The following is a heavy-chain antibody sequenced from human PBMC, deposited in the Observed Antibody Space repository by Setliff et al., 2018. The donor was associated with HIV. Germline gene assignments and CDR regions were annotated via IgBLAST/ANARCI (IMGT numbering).Heavy chain of an antibody. CDR3: AKPLTQWGVSPYHYAVDV. D-gene: IGHD1-26*01. V-gene: IGHV3-23*01. CDR1: GFAFDNYC. CDR2: IGGSTGST. J-gene: IGHJ6*02. Sequence: GESLTISCAASGFAFDNYCMTWVRQAPGKGLEWVSAIGGSTGSTYYADSVKGRFTISTDNSKNTPYLQMNSLRAEDTAVYYCAKPLTQWGVSPYHYAVDVWGQGTTVTVSS.